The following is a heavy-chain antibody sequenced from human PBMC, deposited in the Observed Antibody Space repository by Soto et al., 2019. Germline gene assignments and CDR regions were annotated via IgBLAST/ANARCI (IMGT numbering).Heavy chain of an antibody. J-gene: IGHJ4*02. D-gene: IGHD6-13*01. Sequence: GGSLRLSCAASGFTFSSYWMSWVRQAPGKGLEWVANIKQDGSEKYYVDSVKGRFTISRDNAKNSLYLKMNSLRAEDTAVYYCARVRRIAAAGTTYYFDYWGQGTLVTVSS. CDR2: IKQDGSEK. CDR3: ARVRRIAAAGTTYYFDY. V-gene: IGHV3-7*01. CDR1: GFTFSSYW.